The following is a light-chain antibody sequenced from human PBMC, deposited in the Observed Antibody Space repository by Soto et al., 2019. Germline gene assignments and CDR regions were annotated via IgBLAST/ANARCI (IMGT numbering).Light chain of an antibody. V-gene: IGKV3-20*01. Sequence: EIVLTQSPGTLSLSPGERATLSCRASQTVTSNYLAWYQQKPGQAPRLLIYGASGRATGIPDRFSGSGSGTDFTLTSSRLEPEDFAGYYCHQYGSSPYTFGQGTKLEIK. CDR2: GAS. CDR1: QTVTSNY. J-gene: IGKJ2*01. CDR3: HQYGSSPYT.